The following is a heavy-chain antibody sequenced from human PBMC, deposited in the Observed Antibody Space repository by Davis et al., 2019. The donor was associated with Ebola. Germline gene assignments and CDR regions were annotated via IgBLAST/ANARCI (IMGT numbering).Heavy chain of an antibody. CDR1: GGSISSSSYY. V-gene: IGHV4-39*01. Sequence: SETLSLTCTVSGGSISSSSYYWGWIRQPPGKGLEWIGSIYYSGSTYYNPSLKSRVTISVDTSKNQFSLKLSSVTAADTAVYYCARLRIVGATLRYYFDYWGQGTLVTVSS. CDR3: ARLRIVGATLRYYFDY. D-gene: IGHD1-26*01. CDR2: IYYSGST. J-gene: IGHJ4*02.